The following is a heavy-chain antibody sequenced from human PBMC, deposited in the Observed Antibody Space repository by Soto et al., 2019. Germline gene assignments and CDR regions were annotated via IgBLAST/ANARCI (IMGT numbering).Heavy chain of an antibody. V-gene: IGHV4-34*01. Sequence: SETLSLTCAVYGGSFSGYYWSWIRQPPGKGLEWIGEINHSGSTNYNPSLKSRVTISVDTSKNQFSLKLSSVTAAGTAVYYCARALILTGYYIHDAFDIWGQGTMVTVSS. J-gene: IGHJ3*02. CDR3: ARALILTGYYIHDAFDI. CDR1: GGSFSGYY. CDR2: INHSGST. D-gene: IGHD3-9*01.